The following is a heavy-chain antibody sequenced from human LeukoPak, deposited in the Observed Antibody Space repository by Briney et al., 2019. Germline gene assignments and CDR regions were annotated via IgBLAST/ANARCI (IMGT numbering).Heavy chain of an antibody. Sequence: SQTLSLTCAISGDSVSSNGAAWNWIRQSPSRGLEWLGRTYYRSKWYNDYAVSVKSRITINPDTSKNQFSLQLSSVTPEDTAVYYCARGEDSGWYGAFDIWGQGTMVTVSS. CDR3: ARGEDSGWYGAFDI. CDR1: GDSVSSNGAA. J-gene: IGHJ3*02. D-gene: IGHD6-19*01. V-gene: IGHV6-1*01. CDR2: TYYRSKWYN.